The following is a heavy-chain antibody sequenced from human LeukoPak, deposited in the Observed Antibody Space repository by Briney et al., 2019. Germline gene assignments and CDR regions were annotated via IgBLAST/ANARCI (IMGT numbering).Heavy chain of an antibody. CDR2: VAYSGSN. V-gene: IGHV4-59*01. D-gene: IGHD5-12*01. CDR1: GISTNSYY. Sequence: SEILSLTLTVSGISTNSYYWSWIPQSPGKGLGRIGYVAYSGSNNYNPSHKSRLTQQLHTPKNQFSLKLSSVTAADTAVYYCARTGSGYYFNAWGPGTLVTVSS. CDR3: ARTGSGYYFNA. J-gene: IGHJ5*02.